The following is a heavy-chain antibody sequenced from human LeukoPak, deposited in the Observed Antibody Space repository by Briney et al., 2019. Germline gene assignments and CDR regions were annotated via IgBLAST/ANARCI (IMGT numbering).Heavy chain of an antibody. J-gene: IGHJ4*02. D-gene: IGHD2-21*01. Sequence: GASVKVSCKASGYTFTSYDINWVRQATGQGLEWMGWMNPNSGNTGYAQKFQGRVTITRNTSISTAYMELSSLRSEDTAVYYCARSSRTTPVVAKDYWGQGTLVTVSS. CDR3: ARSSRTTPVVAKDY. V-gene: IGHV1-8*03. CDR2: MNPNSGNT. CDR1: GYTFTSYD.